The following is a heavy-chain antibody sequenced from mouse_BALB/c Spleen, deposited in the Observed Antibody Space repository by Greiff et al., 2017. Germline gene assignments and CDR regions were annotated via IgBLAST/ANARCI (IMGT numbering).Heavy chain of an antibody. CDR1: GFSLTSYG. V-gene: IGHV2-9*02. CDR3: ARVYGNYEAMDY. Sequence: QVQLQQSGPGLVAPSQSLSITCTVSGFSLTSYGVHWVRQPPGKGLEWLGVIWAGGSTNYNSALMSRLSISKDNSKSQVFLKMNSLQTDDTAMYYGARVYGNYEAMDYWGKGTSVKVSS. J-gene: IGHJ4*01. D-gene: IGHD2-1*01. CDR2: IWAGGST.